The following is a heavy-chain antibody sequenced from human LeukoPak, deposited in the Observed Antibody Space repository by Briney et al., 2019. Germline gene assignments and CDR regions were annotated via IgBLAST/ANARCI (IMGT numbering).Heavy chain of an antibody. V-gene: IGHV3-30*18. Sequence: PGRSLRLSCAASGFTFSSYGMHWVRQAPGKGLEWVAVISYDGSNKYYADSVKGRSTISRDNSKNTLYLQMNSLRAEDTAVYYCAKGSPGTTGYYYGMDVWGQGTTVTVSS. CDR3: AKGSPGTTGYYYGMDV. CDR1: GFTFSSYG. J-gene: IGHJ6*02. D-gene: IGHD1-1*01. CDR2: ISYDGSNK.